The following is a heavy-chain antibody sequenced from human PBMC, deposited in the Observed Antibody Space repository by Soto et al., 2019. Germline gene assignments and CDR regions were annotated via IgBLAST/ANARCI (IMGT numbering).Heavy chain of an antibody. J-gene: IGHJ4*02. CDR3: AKAPPADFWSGYWRYFDY. CDR1: GFTFSSYG. Sequence: PGGSLRLSCAASGFTFSSYGMHWVRQAPGKGLEWVAVISYDGSNKYYADSVKGRFTISRDNSKNTLYLQMNSLRAEDTAVYYCAKAPPADFWSGYWRYFDYWGQGALVTV. V-gene: IGHV3-30*18. CDR2: ISYDGSNK. D-gene: IGHD3-3*01.